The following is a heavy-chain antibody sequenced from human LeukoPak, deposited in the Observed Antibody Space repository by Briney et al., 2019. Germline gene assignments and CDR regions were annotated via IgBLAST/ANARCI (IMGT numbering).Heavy chain of an antibody. CDR1: GFTFSSYS. V-gene: IGHV3-21*01. CDR2: ISSSSSYI. Sequence: GGSLRLSCVVSGFTFSSYSINWVRQAPGKGLEGVSSISSSSSYIYYADSVKGRFTISRDNAKNSLYLQMNSLRAEDTAVYYCATSGDIVVVSTAPPEDYWGQGTLVTVSS. J-gene: IGHJ4*02. D-gene: IGHD2-2*01. CDR3: ATSGDIVVVSTAPPEDY.